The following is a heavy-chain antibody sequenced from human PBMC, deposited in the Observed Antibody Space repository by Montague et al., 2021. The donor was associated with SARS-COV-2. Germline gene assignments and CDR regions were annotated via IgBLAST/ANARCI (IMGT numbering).Heavy chain of an antibody. CDR3: ARDNYDYAWGSYRYIY. V-gene: IGHV3-30*04. CDR1: GFTFSSYA. D-gene: IGHD3-16*02. Sequence: SLRLSCAASGFTFSSYAMHWVRQAPGKGLEWVAVISYDGSNKYYADSVKGRFTISRDNSKNTLYLQMNSLRAEDTAVYYCARDNYDYAWGSYRYIYWGQGPRVTVSS. CDR2: ISYDGSNK. J-gene: IGHJ4*02.